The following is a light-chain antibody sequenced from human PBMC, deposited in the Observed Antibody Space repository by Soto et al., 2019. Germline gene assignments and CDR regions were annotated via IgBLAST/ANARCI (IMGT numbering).Light chain of an antibody. Sequence: DIQMTQSPSSLSASVGDRVTITCQASQDIRNYLNWYQQKPGKAPNLLIYEASKLETGVPSRFSGSGSGTDFTLTISSLQPEDIATYYCQQYDNPALTFGGGTKVEIK. CDR3: QQYDNPALT. CDR2: EAS. CDR1: QDIRNY. V-gene: IGKV1-33*01. J-gene: IGKJ4*01.